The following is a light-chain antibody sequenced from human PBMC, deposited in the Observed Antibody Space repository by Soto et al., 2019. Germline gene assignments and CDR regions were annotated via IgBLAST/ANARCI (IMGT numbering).Light chain of an antibody. CDR2: PAS. Sequence: DIQLTQSPSFLSASVGDRVTITCRASQVISSYLAWYQQKPGTAPKLLIYPASTLQSGVPSRFSGSGSGTEFTLTISSLQPEDFATYFCQQVNSYPITFGQGTRLEI. J-gene: IGKJ5*01. CDR1: QVISSY. V-gene: IGKV1-9*01. CDR3: QQVNSYPIT.